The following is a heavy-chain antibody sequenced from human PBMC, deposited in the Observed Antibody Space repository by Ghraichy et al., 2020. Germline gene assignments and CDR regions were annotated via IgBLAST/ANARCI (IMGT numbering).Heavy chain of an antibody. CDR3: ACSGSGPTDF. V-gene: IGHV4-59*13. J-gene: IGHJ4*02. D-gene: IGHD3-10*02. Sequence: SETLSLTCSVSGVSIDDYYWTWIRQPPGKGLEWIGSSRNTNYSPSLKSRLTISLDTSKNQVSLRLTSVTAADTAVYYCACSGSGPTDFWGQGTLVTVSS. CDR1: GVSIDDYY. CDR2: SRNT.